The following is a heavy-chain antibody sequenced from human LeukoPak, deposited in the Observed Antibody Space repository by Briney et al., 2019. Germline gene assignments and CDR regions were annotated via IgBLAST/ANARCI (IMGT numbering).Heavy chain of an antibody. D-gene: IGHD3-10*01. CDR3: ANSLVRGVIGYYYYMDV. CDR2: ISGSGGST. J-gene: IGHJ6*03. Sequence: GGSLRLSCAPPGFTFSSNTMSWVPPPPGKGREGVSLISGSGGSTDYADSVKGRFTISRDNSKNTLYLQMNSLRAEDTAVYYCANSLVRGVIGYYYYMDVWGKGTTVTVSS. CDR1: GFTFSSNT. V-gene: IGHV3-23*01.